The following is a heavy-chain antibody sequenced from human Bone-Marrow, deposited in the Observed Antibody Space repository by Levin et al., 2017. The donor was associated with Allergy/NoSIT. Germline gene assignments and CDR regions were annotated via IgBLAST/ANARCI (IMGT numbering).Heavy chain of an antibody. CDR3: ARDTLRSGLLELSY. Sequence: GGSLRLSCAASGFTFSSYGMHWVRQAPGKGLEWVAVIWYDGSNKYYADSVKGRFTISRDNSKNTLYLQMNSLRAEDTAVYYCARDTLRSGLLELSYWGQGTLVTVSS. D-gene: IGHD1-26*01. V-gene: IGHV3-33*01. CDR1: GFTFSSYG. J-gene: IGHJ4*02. CDR2: IWYDGSNK.